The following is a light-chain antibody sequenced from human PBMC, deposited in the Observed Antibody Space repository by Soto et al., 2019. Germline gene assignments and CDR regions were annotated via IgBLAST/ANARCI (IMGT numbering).Light chain of an antibody. Sequence: DIVMTQSPDSLAVSLGERTTINCKSSQSVVYSSNNKNYLAWYQQKPGQPPKLLIYWASTRESGVPDRFSGSGSGTDFTLTISSLQAEDVAVYYCQQYYSTPPLFGQGTRLEIK. CDR2: WAS. CDR3: QQYYSTPPL. CDR1: QSVVYSSNNKNY. V-gene: IGKV4-1*01. J-gene: IGKJ5*01.